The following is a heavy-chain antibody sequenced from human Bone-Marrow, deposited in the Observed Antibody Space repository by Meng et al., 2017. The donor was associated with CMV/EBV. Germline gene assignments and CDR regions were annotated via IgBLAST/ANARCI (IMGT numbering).Heavy chain of an antibody. D-gene: IGHD3-10*01. CDR3: ARVGRVTHGF. V-gene: IGHV3-11*01. CDR2: ISSSSSVI. J-gene: IGHJ4*02. Sequence: LSCAASGFIFRDSSMSWIRQAPGKGLEWIAYISSSSSVIYYADSVKGRFTISRDNAKNSLSLQMNSLRAEDTAVYYCARVGRVTHGFWGQGTLVTVSS. CDR1: GFIFRDSS.